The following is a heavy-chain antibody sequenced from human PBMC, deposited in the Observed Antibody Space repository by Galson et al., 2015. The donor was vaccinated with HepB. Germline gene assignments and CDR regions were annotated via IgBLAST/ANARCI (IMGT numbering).Heavy chain of an antibody. D-gene: IGHD2-21*02. CDR3: ARLVTGGGDSN. CDR1: GGTFSSYT. V-gene: IGHV1-69*02. CDR2: IIPILGIA. J-gene: IGHJ4*02. Sequence: SVKVSCKASGGTFSSYTISWVRQAPGQGLEWMGRIIPILGIANYAQKFQGRVTITADKSTSTAYMELSSLRSEDTAVYYCARLVTGGGDSNWGQGTLVTVSS.